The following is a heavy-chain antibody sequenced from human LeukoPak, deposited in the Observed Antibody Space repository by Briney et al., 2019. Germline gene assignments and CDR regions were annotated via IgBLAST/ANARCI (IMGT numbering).Heavy chain of an antibody. Sequence: SETLSLTCAVYGGSFSGYYWSWIRQPPGKGLEWIGEINHSGSTNYNPSLKSRVTISVDTSKNQFSLKLSSVTAADTAVYYCARGRDIVVVPAAMPGRGYFFDYWGQGTLVTVSS. D-gene: IGHD2-2*01. J-gene: IGHJ4*02. V-gene: IGHV4-34*01. CDR1: GGSFSGYY. CDR3: ARGRDIVVVPAAMPGRGYFFDY. CDR2: INHSGST.